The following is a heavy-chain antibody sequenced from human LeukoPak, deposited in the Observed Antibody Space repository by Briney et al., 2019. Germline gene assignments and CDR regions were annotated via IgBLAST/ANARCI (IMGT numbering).Heavy chain of an antibody. Sequence: GGSLRLSCAASGFTVSSNYMSWVRQAPGKGLEWVSVIYVGGSTYYADSVKGRFPISRDNSKNTLYLQMNSLRAEDTAVYYCAGAHGYNYLYYWGQGTLVTVSS. D-gene: IGHD5-24*01. CDR3: AGAHGYNYLYY. J-gene: IGHJ4*02. CDR2: IYVGGST. CDR1: GFTVSSNY. V-gene: IGHV3-53*01.